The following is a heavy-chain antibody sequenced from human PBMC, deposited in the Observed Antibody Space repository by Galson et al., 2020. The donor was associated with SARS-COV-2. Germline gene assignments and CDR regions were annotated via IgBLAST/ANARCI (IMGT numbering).Heavy chain of an antibody. CDR3: ARDLSNWGAGSYYGMDV. CDR2: ISYDGSNK. D-gene: IGHD7-27*01. CDR1: GFTFSSYA. Sequence: GGSLRLSCAASGFTFSSYAMHWVRQAPGKGLEWVAVISYDGSNKYYADSVKGRFTISRDNSKNTLYLQMNSLRAEDTAVYYCARDLSNWGAGSYYGMDVWGQGTTVTVSS. V-gene: IGHV3-30*04. J-gene: IGHJ6*02.